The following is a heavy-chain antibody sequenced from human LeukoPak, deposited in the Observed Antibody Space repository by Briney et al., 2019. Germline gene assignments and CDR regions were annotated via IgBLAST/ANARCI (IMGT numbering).Heavy chain of an antibody. CDR3: ADQVRGWTSFDY. CDR2: IRGSGGST. J-gene: IGHJ4*02. CDR1: GFTFSSYA. D-gene: IGHD6-19*01. Sequence: GGSLRLSCAASGFTFSSYAMSWVRQAPGKGLEWVSAIRGSGGSTYYADSVKGRFTISRDNSKNTLYLQMNSLRAEDTAVYYFADQVRGWTSFDYWGQGTLVTVSS. V-gene: IGHV3-23*01.